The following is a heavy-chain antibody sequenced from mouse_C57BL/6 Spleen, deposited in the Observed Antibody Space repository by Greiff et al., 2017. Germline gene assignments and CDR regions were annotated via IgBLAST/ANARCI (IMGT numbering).Heavy chain of an antibody. CDR3: ARGGDYGSSYDALAY. D-gene: IGHD1-1*01. J-gene: IGHJ3*01. V-gene: IGHV1-53*01. Sequence: QVQLQQSGTELVKPGASVKLSCKASGYTFTSYWMHWVKQRPGQGLEWIGNINPSNGGTNYNEKFKSKATLTVDKSSSTAYMQLSSLTSEDSAVYSCARGGDYGSSYDALAYWGQGTLVTVSA. CDR1: GYTFTSYW. CDR2: INPSNGGT.